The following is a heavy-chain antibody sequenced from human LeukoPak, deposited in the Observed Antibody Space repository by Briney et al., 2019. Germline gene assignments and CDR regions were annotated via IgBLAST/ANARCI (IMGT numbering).Heavy chain of an antibody. CDR3: ASNTPSSSWYSSYYYGMDV. CDR2: ISYDGSNK. Sequence: PGRSLRLSCAASGFTFSSYAMHWVRQAPGKGLEWVAVISYDGSNKYYADSVKGRFTISRDNSKNTLYLQMNSLRAEDTAVYYCASNTPSSSWYSSYYYGMDVWGQGTTVTVSS. CDR1: GFTFSSYA. V-gene: IGHV3-30-3*01. J-gene: IGHJ6*02. D-gene: IGHD6-13*01.